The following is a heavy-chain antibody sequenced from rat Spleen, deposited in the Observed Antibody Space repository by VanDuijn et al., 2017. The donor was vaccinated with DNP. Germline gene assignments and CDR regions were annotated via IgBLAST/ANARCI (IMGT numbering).Heavy chain of an antibody. J-gene: IGHJ2*01. CDR2: IWNNGGT. CDR1: GFSLTNYN. Sequence: QVQLKESGPGLVQPSQTLSLTCDVAGFSLTNYNVHWVRQPPGKGLEWMGVIWNNGGTRYNSALKSRLNISKDTSKSQVFLKMNSLQPEDTATYYCARFDSWGHGVMVTVSS. V-gene: IGHV2-41*01. CDR3: ARFDS.